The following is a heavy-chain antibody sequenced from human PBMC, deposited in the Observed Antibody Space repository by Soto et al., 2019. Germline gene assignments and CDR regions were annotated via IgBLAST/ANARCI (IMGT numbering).Heavy chain of an antibody. Sequence: EVQLVESGGGLVQPGGSLRLSCAASGFTFSSYSMNWVRQAPGKGLEWVSYISSSSSTIYYADSVKGRFTISTDNAKNSLYLQMNSLRDEDTAVYYGARPEYSSSSYGMDVWGQGTTVTVSS. V-gene: IGHV3-48*02. CDR3: ARPEYSSSSYGMDV. D-gene: IGHD6-6*01. J-gene: IGHJ6*02. CDR2: ISSSSSTI. CDR1: GFTFSSYS.